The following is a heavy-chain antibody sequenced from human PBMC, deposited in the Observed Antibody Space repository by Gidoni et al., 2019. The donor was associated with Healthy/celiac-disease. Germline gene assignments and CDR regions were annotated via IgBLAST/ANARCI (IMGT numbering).Heavy chain of an antibody. V-gene: IGHV4-34*01. J-gene: IGHJ4*02. CDR2: INHSGST. CDR3: ARGCPGQCGRTKKKNGFDNY. CDR1: GGSFSGYY. D-gene: IGHD3-10*01. Sequence: QVQLQQWGAGLLKPSETLSLTCAVYGGSFSGYYWSWIRQPPGKGLEWIGEINHSGSTNYNPSLKSRVTISVDTSKNQFSLKLSSVTAADTAVYYCARGCPGQCGRTKKKNGFDNYWGQGTLVTVSS.